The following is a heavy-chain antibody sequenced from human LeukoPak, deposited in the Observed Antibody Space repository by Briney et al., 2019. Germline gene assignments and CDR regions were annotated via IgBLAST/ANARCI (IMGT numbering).Heavy chain of an antibody. CDR2: IYASGDTDYNPS. V-gene: IGHV4-4*07. Sequence: SETLSLTCTVSGGSISNYYWSWIRQSAGKGLEWIGRIYASGDTDYNPSHYNPSLRSRVTISIDTPKSQFSLKLSSVTPADTAVYFCAREFRGGGDSGIFDYWGQGALVTVSS. CDR1: GGSISNYY. J-gene: IGHJ4*02. D-gene: IGHD4-23*01. CDR3: AREFRGGGDSGIFDY.